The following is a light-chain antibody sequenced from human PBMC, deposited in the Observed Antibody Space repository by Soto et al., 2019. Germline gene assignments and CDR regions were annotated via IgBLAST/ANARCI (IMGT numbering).Light chain of an antibody. CDR1: QSISSY. J-gene: IGKJ5*01. Sequence: DIQMTQSPSSLSASVGDRVTITCRASQSISSYLNWYQQKPGKAPKRLIYAASSLQSGVPSRFSGSGSGTDFTLTISSLQPEDFATYYCQQSYSTPITFGPGTRLEIK. CDR3: QQSYSTPIT. V-gene: IGKV1-39*01. CDR2: AAS.